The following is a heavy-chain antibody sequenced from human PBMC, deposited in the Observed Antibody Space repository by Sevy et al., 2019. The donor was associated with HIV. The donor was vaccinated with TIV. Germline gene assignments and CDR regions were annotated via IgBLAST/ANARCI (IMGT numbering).Heavy chain of an antibody. V-gene: IGHV3-23*01. J-gene: IGHJ6*03. CDR1: GFTFSSYA. D-gene: IGHD1-26*01. Sequence: GGSLRLSCAASGFTFSSYAMSWVRQAPGKGLEWVSSISGSGGSTYYADSLKGQFTISRGNSKNTRYLQVNSLRVEDTAVYYCAKNPGVGSYYYMDVWGKGTTVTVSS. CDR3: AKNPGVGSYYYMDV. CDR2: ISGSGGST.